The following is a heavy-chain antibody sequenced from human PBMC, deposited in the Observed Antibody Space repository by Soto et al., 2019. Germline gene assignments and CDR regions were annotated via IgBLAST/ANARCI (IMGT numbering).Heavy chain of an antibody. J-gene: IGHJ3*02. V-gene: IGHV1-69*06. CDR1: GGTFSSYA. Sequence: ASVKVSCKASGGTFSSYAISWVRQAPGQGLEWMGGIIPIFGTANYAQKFQGRVTITADKSTSTAYMELSSLRSEDTAVYYCARAAGLSGNHKGNDAFDIWGQGTMVTVSS. CDR3: ARAAGLSGNHKGNDAFDI. CDR2: IIPIFGTA. D-gene: IGHD3-3*01.